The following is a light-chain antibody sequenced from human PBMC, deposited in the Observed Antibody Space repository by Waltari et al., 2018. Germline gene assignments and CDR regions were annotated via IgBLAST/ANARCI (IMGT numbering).Light chain of an antibody. Sequence: SSELTQDPSVSVALGQTVRITCQGDSLRRFYASWYQQRPGQAPILVLYGQNNRPSGIPDRFSGSYSGDTASLTITGAQAEDEADYYCNSRDSNGNPFVFGPATKVTVL. CDR3: NSRDSNGNPFV. CDR1: SLRRFY. J-gene: IGLJ1*01. V-gene: IGLV3-19*01. CDR2: GQN.